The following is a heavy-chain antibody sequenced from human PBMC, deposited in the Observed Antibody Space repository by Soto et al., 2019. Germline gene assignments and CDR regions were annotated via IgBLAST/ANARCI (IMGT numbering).Heavy chain of an antibody. J-gene: IGHJ6*02. CDR1: GFTFSSYS. Sequence: EVQLVESGGGLVKPGGSLRLSCAASGFTFSSYSMNWVRQAPGKGLEWVSSISSSSSYIYYADSVKGRFSISRDNAKNSLYLQMNSLRAEDTAVYYCARRSLLWFGELLVVDYGMDVWGQGTTVTVSS. D-gene: IGHD3-10*01. CDR3: ARRSLLWFGELLVVDYGMDV. V-gene: IGHV3-21*01. CDR2: ISSSSSYI.